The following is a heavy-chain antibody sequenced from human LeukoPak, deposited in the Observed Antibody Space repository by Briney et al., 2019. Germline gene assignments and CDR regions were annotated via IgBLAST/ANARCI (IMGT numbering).Heavy chain of an antibody. D-gene: IGHD6-13*01. J-gene: IGHJ4*02. Sequence: PSETLSLTCTVSGGSISSYYWSWIRQPPGKGLEWIGYIYYGGSTNYNPSLKSRVTISVDTSKNQFSLKLSSVTAADTAVYYCARDSVGAAAGTFDYWGQGTLVTVSS. CDR1: GGSISSYY. V-gene: IGHV4-59*01. CDR3: ARDSVGAAAGTFDY. CDR2: IYYGGST.